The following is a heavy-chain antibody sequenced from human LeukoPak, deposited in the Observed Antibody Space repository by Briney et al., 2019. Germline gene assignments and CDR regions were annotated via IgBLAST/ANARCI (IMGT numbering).Heavy chain of an antibody. CDR3: ARKGLADNWFDP. CDR1: GFTFSSYA. CDR2: ISYDGSSK. J-gene: IGHJ5*02. V-gene: IGHV3-30*04. Sequence: PGRSLRLSCAASGFTFSSYAMHWVRQAPGKGLEWVAVISYDGSSKYYADSVKGRFTISRDNSKNTLYLQMNSLRAEDTAVYYCARKGLADNWFDPWGQGTLVTVSS.